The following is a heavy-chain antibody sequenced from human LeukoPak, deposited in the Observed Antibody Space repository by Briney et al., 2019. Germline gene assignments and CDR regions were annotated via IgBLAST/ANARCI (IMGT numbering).Heavy chain of an antibody. CDR2: INHSGST. CDR1: GGSFSGYY. Sequence: SETLSLTCAVYGGSFSGYYWSWLRQPPGKGLEWIGEINHSGSTNYNPSLTSRVTISVDTSKNQFSLKLSSVTAADTAVYYCGRAEGHSLHYYYYYGMDVWGQGTTVTVSS. J-gene: IGHJ6*02. CDR3: GRAEGHSLHYYYYYGMDV. V-gene: IGHV4-34*01. D-gene: IGHD5-18*01.